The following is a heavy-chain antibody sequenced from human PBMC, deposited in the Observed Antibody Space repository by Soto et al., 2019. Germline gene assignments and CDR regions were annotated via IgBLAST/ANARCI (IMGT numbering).Heavy chain of an antibody. CDR1: GGSISSYY. CDR2: IYYSGST. CDR3: ARVLGGIAARVNAFDI. D-gene: IGHD6-6*01. V-gene: IGHV4-59*01. J-gene: IGHJ3*02. Sequence: SVTLSLTCTVSGGSISSYYWSWIRRPPGKGLEWIGYIYYSGSTNYNPSLKSRVTISVDTSKNQFSLKLSSVTAADTAVYYCARVLGGIAARVNAFDIWGQGTMVTVSS.